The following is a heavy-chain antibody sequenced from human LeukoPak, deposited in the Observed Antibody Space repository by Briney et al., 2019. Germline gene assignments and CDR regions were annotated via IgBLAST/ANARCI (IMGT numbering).Heavy chain of an antibody. J-gene: IGHJ4*02. Sequence: GGSLRLSCAAPGFTFSSYSMNWVRQAPGKGLEWVSSISSSSSYIYYADSVKGRFSISRDNAKNSLYLQMNSLRVEDTAVYYCARSNREFASGSGDYWGQGTLVTVSS. V-gene: IGHV3-21*04. CDR2: ISSSSSYI. D-gene: IGHD3-10*01. CDR1: GFTFSSYS. CDR3: ARSNREFASGSGDY.